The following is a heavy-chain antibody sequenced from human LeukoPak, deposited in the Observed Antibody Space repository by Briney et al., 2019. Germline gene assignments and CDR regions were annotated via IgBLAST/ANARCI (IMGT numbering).Heavy chain of an antibody. CDR2: IYPGDSDT. CDR3: ARHFRIVGARGGFDY. V-gene: IGHV5-51*01. D-gene: IGHD1-26*01. CDR1: GYSFTSYW. Sequence: KRGESLKISCKGSGYSFTSYWIGWVRQMPGKGLEWMGIIYPGDSDTRYSPSFQGQVTISADKSISTAYLQWSSLKASDTAMYYCARHFRIVGARGGFDYWGQGTLVTVSS. J-gene: IGHJ4*02.